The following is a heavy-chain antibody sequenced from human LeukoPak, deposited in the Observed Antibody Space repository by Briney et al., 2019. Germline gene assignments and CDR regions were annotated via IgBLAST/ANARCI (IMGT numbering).Heavy chain of an antibody. V-gene: IGHV4-59*01. Sequence: SETLSLTCTVSGGSISSYYWSWIRQPPGKGLEWTGYIYYSGSTNYNPSLKSRVTISVDTSKNQFSLKLSSVTAADTAVYYCAREVLDGSGSYYSDYWGQGTLVTVSS. CDR2: IYYSGST. D-gene: IGHD3-10*01. CDR1: GGSISSYY. CDR3: AREVLDGSGSYYSDY. J-gene: IGHJ4*02.